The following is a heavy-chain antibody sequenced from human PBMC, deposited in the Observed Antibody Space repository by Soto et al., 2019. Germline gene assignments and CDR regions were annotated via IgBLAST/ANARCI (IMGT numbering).Heavy chain of an antibody. CDR3: AGGDYYYYGMDV. Sequence: PSETLSLTCTVSGGPISSSSYYWGWIRQPPGKGLEWIGSIYYSGSTYYNPSLKSRVTISVDTSKNQFSLKLSSVTAADTAVYYCAGGDYYYYGMDVWGQGTTVTVSS. D-gene: IGHD3-10*01. V-gene: IGHV4-39*01. CDR1: GGPISSSSYY. J-gene: IGHJ6*02. CDR2: IYYSGST.